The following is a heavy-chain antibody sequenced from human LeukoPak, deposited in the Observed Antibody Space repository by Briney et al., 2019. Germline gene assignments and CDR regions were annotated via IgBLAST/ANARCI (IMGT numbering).Heavy chain of an antibody. CDR2: IKRGGSEE. D-gene: IGHD6-25*01. CDR3: VPSGGH. Sequence: PGGSLRLSCAGSGVTFSNYWRNWVRQAPGKGLEWLANIKRGGSEEFYMDSVKGRFTISRDDAKNSLFLQMNSMRADDMAVYYCVPSGGHWGQGTLVTVYS. CDR1: GVTFSNYW. J-gene: IGHJ4*02. V-gene: IGHV3-7*01.